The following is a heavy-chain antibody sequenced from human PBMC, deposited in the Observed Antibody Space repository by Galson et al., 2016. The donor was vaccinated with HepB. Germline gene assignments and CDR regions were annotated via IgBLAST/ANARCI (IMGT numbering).Heavy chain of an antibody. V-gene: IGHV1-46*01. Sequence: VSCKASGYTFTSFYVRWVRQAPGHGLEWMGIINLNGGSTSYAQKFQGRVAMTIDTSTSTIYMELNNLRGDDSAVYYCASSYNSGSFDNWGQGTLVTVSS. CDR3: ASSYNSGSFDN. CDR2: INLNGGST. D-gene: IGHD6-19*01. CDR1: GYTFTSFY. J-gene: IGHJ4*02.